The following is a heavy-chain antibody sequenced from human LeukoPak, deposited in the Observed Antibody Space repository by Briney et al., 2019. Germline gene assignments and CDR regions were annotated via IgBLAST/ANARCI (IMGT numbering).Heavy chain of an antibody. Sequence: GESLKISCKGSGYSFTSYWIGWVRQMPRKGLEWMGIIYPGDSDTRYSPSFQGQVTISADKSISTAYLQWSSLKASDTAMYYCARQRRNGGIAASNDAFDIWGQGTMVTVSS. CDR3: ARQRRNGGIAASNDAFDI. V-gene: IGHV5-51*01. D-gene: IGHD6-13*01. CDR2: IYPGDSDT. CDR1: GYSFTSYW. J-gene: IGHJ3*02.